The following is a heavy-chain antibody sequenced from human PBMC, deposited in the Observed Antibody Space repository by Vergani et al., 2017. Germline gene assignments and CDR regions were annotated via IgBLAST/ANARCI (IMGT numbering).Heavy chain of an antibody. CDR3: AGGRVATVTTIPFGY. D-gene: IGHD4-17*01. Sequence: QLQPQESGPGLVKPSETLSLPCTVSGGPISSSSYYWGWIRQPPGKGLEWIGSIYYSGRTYYNPSLKSRVTISVDTSKNQFSLKLSSVTAADTAVYYCAGGRVATVTTIPFGYWGQGTLFTVSS. CDR1: GGPISSSSYY. J-gene: IGHJ4*02. V-gene: IGHV4-39*01. CDR2: IYYSGRT.